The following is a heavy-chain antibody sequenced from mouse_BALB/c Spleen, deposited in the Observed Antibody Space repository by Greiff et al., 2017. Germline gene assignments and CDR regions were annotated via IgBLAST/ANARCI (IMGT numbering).Heavy chain of an antibody. Sequence: VQLQQSGAELVRPGSSVKISCKASGYAFSSYWMNWVKQRPGQGLEWIGQIYPGDGDTNYNGKFKGKATLTADKSSSTAYMQLSSLTSEDSAVYFCARSSPPGYFDYWGQGTTLTVSS. CDR3: ARSSPPGYFDY. CDR2: IYPGDGDT. V-gene: IGHV1-80*01. CDR1: GYAFSSYW. J-gene: IGHJ2*01.